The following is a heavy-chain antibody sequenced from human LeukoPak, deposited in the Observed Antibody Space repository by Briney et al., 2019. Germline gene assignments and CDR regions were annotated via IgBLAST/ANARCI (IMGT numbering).Heavy chain of an antibody. J-gene: IGHJ3*02. CDR3: ARGGSYLSAFDI. V-gene: IGHV3-30*02. Sequence: GGSLRLSCAASGFTFSSYGMHWVRQAPGKGLEWVAFIRYDGSNKYCADSVKGRFTISRDNSRNTLCLQMDSLRAEDTAVYYCARGGSYLSAFDIWGQGTMVTVSS. CDR2: IRYDGSNK. CDR1: GFTFSSYG. D-gene: IGHD1-26*01.